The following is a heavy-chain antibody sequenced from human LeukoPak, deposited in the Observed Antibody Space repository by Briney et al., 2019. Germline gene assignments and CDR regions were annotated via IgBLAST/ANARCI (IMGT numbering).Heavy chain of an antibody. CDR2: IYYSGST. V-gene: IGHV4-39*07. D-gene: IGHD3-16*01. CDR3: ARGLEYYYYYMDV. Sequence: SETLSLTCTVSGGSISSSSYYWGWIRQPPGKGLEWIGSIYYSGSTYYNPSLKSRVTISVDTSKNQFSLKLSSVTAADTAVYYCARGLEYYYYYMDVWGKGTTVTISS. CDR1: GGSISSSSYY. J-gene: IGHJ6*03.